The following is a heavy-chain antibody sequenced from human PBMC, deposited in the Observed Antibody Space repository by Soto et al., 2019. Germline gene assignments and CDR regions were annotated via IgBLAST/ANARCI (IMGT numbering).Heavy chain of an antibody. J-gene: IGHJ4*02. D-gene: IGHD3-22*01. CDR2: LHYGGSA. CDR3: ATTWIGHIQVQSSGYYYFDD. CDR1: GGSISISAHY. V-gene: IGHV4-39*01. Sequence: QLQLQESGPGLVKPSETMSLSCTVSGGSISISAHYWVWIRQPPGKGLEWIGSLHYGGSAHYNPSLKSRVSISVDTSKNQFSLSLSAVTAADTAMYYCATTWIGHIQVQSSGYYYFDDWGQGTLVTVSS.